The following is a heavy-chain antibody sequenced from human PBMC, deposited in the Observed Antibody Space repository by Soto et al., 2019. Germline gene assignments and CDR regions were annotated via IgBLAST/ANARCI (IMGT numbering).Heavy chain of an antibody. Sequence: EVQLVESGGGLVKPGGSLRLSCAASGFTFSNAWMSWVRQAPGKGLEWVGRIKTKTDGGTTDYAAPVKGRFTISRDDSKTTLSLQLNSLNTAPPAMYYCTTGVPSRGMAFWGQGTAVTVSS. V-gene: IGHV3-15*01. CDR1: GFTFSNAW. CDR2: IKTKTDGGTT. CDR3: TTGVPSRGMAF. J-gene: IGHJ6*02. D-gene: IGHD3-3*01.